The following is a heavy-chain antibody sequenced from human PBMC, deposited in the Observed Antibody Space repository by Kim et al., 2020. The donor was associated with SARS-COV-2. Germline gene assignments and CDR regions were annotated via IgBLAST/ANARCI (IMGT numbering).Heavy chain of an antibody. CDR2: INYSGNT. CDR1: GGSFSNYY. CDR3: ARAPEY. Sequence: SETLSLTCAVYGGSFSNYYWSWIRQPPGKGLEWIGEINYSGNTNYNPSLKSRFTISIDTSKNQFSLKVTSVTAADTGVYYCARAPEYWGQGTLVTVSS. J-gene: IGHJ4*02. V-gene: IGHV4-34*01.